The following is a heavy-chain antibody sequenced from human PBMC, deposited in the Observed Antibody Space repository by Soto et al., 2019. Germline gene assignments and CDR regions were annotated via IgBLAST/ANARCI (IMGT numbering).Heavy chain of an antibody. J-gene: IGHJ4*02. V-gene: IGHV3-66*01. CDR1: GFTVSSNY. CDR2: IYSGGST. Sequence: GGSLRLSCAASGFTVSSNYMSWVRQAPGKGLEWVSVIYSGGSTYYADSVKGRFTISRDNSKNTLFLQMNSLRVEDTAVYYCASRHTSSWSALDYWGQGTQVTVSS. D-gene: IGHD6-13*01. CDR3: ASRHTSSWSALDY.